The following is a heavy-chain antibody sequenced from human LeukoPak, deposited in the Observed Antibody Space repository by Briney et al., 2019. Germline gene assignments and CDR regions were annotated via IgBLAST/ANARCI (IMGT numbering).Heavy chain of an antibody. CDR2: TNPRGGST. Sequence: ASVTVSCKASGYTFSNYYMHWVRQAPGQGLEWMGVTNPRGGSTTYAQKFQGRVTMSRDTSTSTVHMELSSLRFEDTAVYYCARVEGGSGWLGEDYWGQGTLVTVSS. D-gene: IGHD6-19*01. V-gene: IGHV1-46*01. CDR1: GYTFSNYY. CDR3: ARVEGGSGWLGEDY. J-gene: IGHJ4*02.